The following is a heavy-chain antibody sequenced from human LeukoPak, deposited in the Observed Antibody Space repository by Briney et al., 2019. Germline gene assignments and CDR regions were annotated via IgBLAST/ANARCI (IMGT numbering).Heavy chain of an antibody. CDR3: ARGRGAYCGGDCSYFDY. CDR2: MNPNSGNT. J-gene: IGHJ4*02. Sequence: GASVKVSCKASGYTFTSYDINWVRQATGQGLEWMGWMNPNSGNTGYAQKFQGRVTMTRNTSISTACMELSSLRSEDTAVYYCARGRGAYCGGDCSYFDYWGQGTLVTVSS. V-gene: IGHV1-8*01. D-gene: IGHD2-21*02. CDR1: GYTFTSYD.